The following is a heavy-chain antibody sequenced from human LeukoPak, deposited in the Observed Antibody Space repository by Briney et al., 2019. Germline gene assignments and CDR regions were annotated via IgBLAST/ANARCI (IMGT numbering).Heavy chain of an antibody. CDR3: ARDSLYYDLWSGPDYYYYGMDV. J-gene: IGHJ6*02. CDR1: GGTFSSYA. CDR2: IIPIFGTA. V-gene: IGHV1-69*13. Sequence: SVKVSCKASGGTFSSYAISWVRQAPGQGLEWMGGIIPIFGTANYAQKFQGRVTITADESTSTAYMELSSLRSEDTAVYYCARDSLYYDLWSGPDYYYYGMDVWGQGTTVTVSS. D-gene: IGHD3-3*01.